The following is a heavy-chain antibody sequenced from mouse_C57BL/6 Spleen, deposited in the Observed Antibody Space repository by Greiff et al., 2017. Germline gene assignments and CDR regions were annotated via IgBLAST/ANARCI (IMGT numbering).Heavy chain of an antibody. D-gene: IGHD2-3*01. J-gene: IGHJ3*01. CDR2: IDPSDSYT. CDR3: ARGWLLRPAWFAY. Sequence: VQLQQPGAELVMPGASVKLSCKASGYTFTSYWMHWVKQRPGQGLEWIGEIDPSDSYTNYNQKFKGKSTLTVDKSSSTAYMQLSSLTSEDSAVYYCARGWLLRPAWFAYWGQGTLVTVSA. V-gene: IGHV1-69*01. CDR1: GYTFTSYW.